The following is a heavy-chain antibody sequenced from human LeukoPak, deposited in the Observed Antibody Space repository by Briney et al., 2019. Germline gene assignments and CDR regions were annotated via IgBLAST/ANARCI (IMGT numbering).Heavy chain of an antibody. CDR2: IDWDDDK. V-gene: IGHV2-70*11. J-gene: IGHJ4*02. CDR3: VVGVRGSCVLSH. CDR1: GFSPSTSGMC. D-gene: IGHD2-15*01. Sequence: SGPTLVNPTQTLTLTCTFSGFSPSTSGMCVSWIRQPPGKALEWLARIDWDDDKYYSTSLKTRLTISKDTSKNQVVLTMTNRDPLDTATYYCVVGVRGSCVLSHWGQGTLVTVSS.